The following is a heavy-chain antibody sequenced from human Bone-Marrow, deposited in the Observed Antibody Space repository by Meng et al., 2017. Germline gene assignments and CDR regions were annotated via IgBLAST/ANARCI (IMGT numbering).Heavy chain of an antibody. CDR2: IKSKVHGGAT. CDR1: GFTFSSYW. V-gene: IGHV3-15*01. CDR3: ATEYFGAYNH. J-gene: IGHJ5*02. Sequence: GESLKISCAASGFTFSSYWMSWVRQAPGKGLEWVGLIKSKVHGGATEYAAPVKGRFSISRDDSKTTLYLEMNSLETGDTAVYYCATEYFGAYNHWGRGARVTVSS. D-gene: IGHD3-10*01.